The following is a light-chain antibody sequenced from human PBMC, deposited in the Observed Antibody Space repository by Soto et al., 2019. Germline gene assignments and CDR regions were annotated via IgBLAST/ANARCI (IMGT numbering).Light chain of an antibody. CDR3: QQYDGSRWT. Sequence: EIVLTQSPGTLSSSPGERTTLSCRASPSVSSTYLAWYQQRPGQAPRLLIYGVSSRSTGIPDRFSGGGSGAEFTLTISTLEPEDFAVYNCQQYDGSRWTFGQGTKVDIK. J-gene: IGKJ1*01. CDR1: PSVSSTY. V-gene: IGKV3-20*01. CDR2: GVS.